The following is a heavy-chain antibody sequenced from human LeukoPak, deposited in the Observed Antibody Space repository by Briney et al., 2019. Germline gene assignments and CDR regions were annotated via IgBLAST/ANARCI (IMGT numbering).Heavy chain of an antibody. Sequence: APVKVSCKASGYTFTGYYMHWVRQAPGQGLEWMGWINPNSGGTNYAQKFQGRVTMTTDTSMSTAYMELSRLTSDDTAVYYCARAGGRSWFDPWGQGTLVTVSS. J-gene: IGHJ5*02. CDR3: ARAGGRSWFDP. CDR1: GYTFTGYY. V-gene: IGHV1-2*02. CDR2: INPNSGGT.